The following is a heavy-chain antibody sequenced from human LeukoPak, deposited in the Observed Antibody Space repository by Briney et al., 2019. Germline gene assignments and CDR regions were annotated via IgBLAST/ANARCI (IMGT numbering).Heavy chain of an antibody. Sequence: GGSLRLSCTASGFIFGDHAMTWVRQAPGGGLQGVGFIRSVAYGETTEYAASVQGRFTISRDNSKSIAYLQMNSLKTEDTGVYYCARGPIQLWLHNAMDVWGQGTTVIVSS. CDR2: IRSVAYGETT. V-gene: IGHV3-49*04. CDR1: GFIFGDHA. CDR3: ARGPIQLWLHNAMDV. J-gene: IGHJ6*02. D-gene: IGHD1-1*01.